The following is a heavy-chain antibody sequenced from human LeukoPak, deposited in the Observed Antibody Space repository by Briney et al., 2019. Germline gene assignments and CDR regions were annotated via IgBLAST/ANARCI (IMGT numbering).Heavy chain of an antibody. D-gene: IGHD3-22*01. CDR1: GYTFTCYY. J-gene: IGHJ1*01. CDR2: INPNSGGT. CDR3: ARPTYDSSDYDYFQH. Sequence: ASVKVSCKASGYTFTCYYMHWVRQAPGQGVEWRGWINPNSGGTNYAQKIQGRVTITRDTSISTAYMELSRLRSDDTAVYYCARPTYDSSDYDYFQHWGQGTLVTVSS. V-gene: IGHV1-2*02.